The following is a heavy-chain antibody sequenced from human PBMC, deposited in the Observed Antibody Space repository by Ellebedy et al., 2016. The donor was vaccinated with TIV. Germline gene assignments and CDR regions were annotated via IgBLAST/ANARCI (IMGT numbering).Heavy chain of an antibody. CDR1: GGTFSSYA. D-gene: IGHD6-19*01. Sequence: AASVKVSCKASGGTFSSYAISWVRQAPGQGLEWMGGIIPIFGTANYAQKLQGRVTMTTDTSTSTAYMELRSLRSDDTAVYYCARGRLSSRDDYWGQGTLVTVSS. J-gene: IGHJ4*02. CDR3: ARGRLSSRDDY. CDR2: IIPIFGTA. V-gene: IGHV1-69*05.